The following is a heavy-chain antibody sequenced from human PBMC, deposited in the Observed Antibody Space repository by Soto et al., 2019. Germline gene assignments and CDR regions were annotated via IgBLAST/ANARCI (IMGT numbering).Heavy chain of an antibody. CDR2: ISNSGSIV. V-gene: IGHV3-11*01. J-gene: IGHJ6*03. D-gene: IGHD3-9*01. CDR3: AREYYDVLTAYYHYYDMDV. Sequence: PGGSLGLSCAASGFTFSDYYMSWIRRAPGKGLEWVSYISNSGSIVNYADSVKGRFTISRDNAKNSLYLQMNSLRAEDTAVYYCAREYYDVLTAYYHYYDMDVWGKGTTVTVSS. CDR1: GFTFSDYY.